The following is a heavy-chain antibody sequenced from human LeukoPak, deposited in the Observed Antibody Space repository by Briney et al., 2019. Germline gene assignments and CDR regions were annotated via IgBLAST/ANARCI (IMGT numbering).Heavy chain of an antibody. Sequence: GRSLRLSCAASGFTFSNYGMHWVRQAPGKGLEWVAIIWYDGSNKYYADSVKGRFTISRDNSKNTLYLQMNGLRAEDTAVYYCARDRDVYSSRWNRNFAYWGQGTLVTVSA. CDR3: ARDRDVYSSRWNRNFAY. D-gene: IGHD6-13*01. J-gene: IGHJ4*02. CDR2: IWYDGSNK. V-gene: IGHV3-33*01. CDR1: GFTFSNYG.